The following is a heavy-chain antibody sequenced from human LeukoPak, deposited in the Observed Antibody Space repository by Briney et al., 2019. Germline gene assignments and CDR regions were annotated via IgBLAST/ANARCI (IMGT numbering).Heavy chain of an antibody. D-gene: IGHD3-22*01. J-gene: IGHJ4*02. CDR1: GYSFTSYW. CDR2: IYPGDSDT. Sequence: GESLKISCKGSGYSFTSYWIGWVRQMPGKGLEWMGIIYPGDSDTRYSPSFQGQVTISADKSISTAYLQWSSLKASDTAMYYCARPLLADYYDSSGYLDTYFDYWGQGTLVTVSS. V-gene: IGHV5-51*01. CDR3: ARPLLADYYDSSGYLDTYFDY.